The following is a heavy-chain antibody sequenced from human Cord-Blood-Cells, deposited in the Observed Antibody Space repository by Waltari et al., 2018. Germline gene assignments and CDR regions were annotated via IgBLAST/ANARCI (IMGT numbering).Heavy chain of an antibody. Sequence: EVQLVQSGAEVKRPGESLKISCKGSGYSFTRYWLGWVRQLPGKGLEWMGIIYPGDSDTRNNPSFQGQVHSSADKAIRTAYLQGSSLKASDTAMYYWARVNRPLQYYYYGSDVWGQGTTGTVSS. V-gene: IGHV5-51*01. CDR2: IYPGDSDT. J-gene: IGHJ6*02. CDR3: ARVNRPLQYYYYGSDV. CDR1: GYSFTRYW. D-gene: IGHD4-4*01.